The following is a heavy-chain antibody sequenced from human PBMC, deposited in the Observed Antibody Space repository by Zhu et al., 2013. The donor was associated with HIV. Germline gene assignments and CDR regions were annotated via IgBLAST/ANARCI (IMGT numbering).Heavy chain of an antibody. CDR1: GGSFSGYY. CDR3: ARVVIYDFWSGRMRSANYYYYYYGMDV. J-gene: IGHJ6*02. Sequence: QVQLQQWGTGLLKPSETLSLTCAVYGGSFSGYYWSWIRQPPGKGLEWIGEINHSGSTNYNPSLKSRVTISVDTSKNQFSLKLSSVTAADTAVYYCARVVIYDFWSGRMRSANYYYYYYGMDVWGQGTTVTVSS. V-gene: IGHV4-34*01. CDR2: INHSGST. D-gene: IGHD3-3*01.